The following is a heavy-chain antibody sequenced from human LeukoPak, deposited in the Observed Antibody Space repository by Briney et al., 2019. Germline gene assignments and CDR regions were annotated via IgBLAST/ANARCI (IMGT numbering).Heavy chain of an antibody. CDR3: ARAWYCSSTSCYTFGGVLFDY. CDR1: GGSISSSSYY. J-gene: IGHJ4*02. Sequence: PSETLSLTCTVSGGSISSSSYYWGWIRQPSGKGLEWIGSIYYSGSTYYNPSLKSRVTISVDTSKNQFSLKLSSVTAADTAVYYCARAWYCSSTSCYTFGGVLFDYWGQGTLVTVSS. D-gene: IGHD2-2*02. V-gene: IGHV4-39*07. CDR2: IYYSGST.